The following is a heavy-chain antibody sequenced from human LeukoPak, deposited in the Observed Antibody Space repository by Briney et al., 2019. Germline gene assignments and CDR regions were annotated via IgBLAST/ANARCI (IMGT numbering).Heavy chain of an antibody. V-gene: IGHV3-11*01. CDR2: INSSGSTI. J-gene: IGHJ6*03. Sequence: GGSLRLSCAASGFTFSDYYMSWIRRAPGKGLGWGSYINSSGSTIYYADSVKGRFTISRDNAKNSLYLQMNSLRAEDTAVYYCARDGSSPTSSIYYYYYYMDVWGKGTTVTVSS. CDR3: ARDGSSPTSSIYYYYYYMDV. D-gene: IGHD2-15*01. CDR1: GFTFSDYY.